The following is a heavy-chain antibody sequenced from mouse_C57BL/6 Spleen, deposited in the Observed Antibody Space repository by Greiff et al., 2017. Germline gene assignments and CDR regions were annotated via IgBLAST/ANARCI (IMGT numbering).Heavy chain of an antibody. D-gene: IGHD1-1*01. CDR3: ATYGAMDY. Sequence: EVKVEESGGGLVKPGGSLKLSCAASGFTFSDYGMHWVRQAPEKGLEWVAYISSGSSTIYYADTVKGRFTISRDNAKNTLFLQMTSLRSEDTAMYYCATYGAMDYWGQGTSVTVSS. CDR1: GFTFSDYG. J-gene: IGHJ4*01. CDR2: ISSGSSTI. V-gene: IGHV5-17*01.